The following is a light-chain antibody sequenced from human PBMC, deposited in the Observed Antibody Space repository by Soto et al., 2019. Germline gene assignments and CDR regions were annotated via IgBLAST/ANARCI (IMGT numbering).Light chain of an antibody. Sequence: DIQMTQSPSSLSASVGDRVTITCRASQDIAWYQQKPGKVPKLPIYSASTLQSGVPSRFSGSGSGTDFTLTISSLQPEDVATYYCQKFNTAPLTFGQGTRLEIK. CDR2: SAS. CDR3: QKFNTAPLT. CDR1: QD. V-gene: IGKV1-27*01. J-gene: IGKJ5*01.